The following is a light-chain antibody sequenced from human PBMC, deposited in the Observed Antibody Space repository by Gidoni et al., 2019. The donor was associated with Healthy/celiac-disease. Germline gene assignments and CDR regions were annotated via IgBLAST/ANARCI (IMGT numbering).Light chain of an antibody. J-gene: IGKJ5*01. V-gene: IGKV1-9*01. CDR2: AAS. Sequence: DIQLTQSPSFLSASVGARVTITCRASQGISSDLAWYQQKPGKAPKLLIYAASTSQSGVPARFSGSGSGTEFTLTISSMQPEDFATYYCRQLNSYPITFGQGTRLEIK. CDR3: RQLNSYPIT. CDR1: QGISSD.